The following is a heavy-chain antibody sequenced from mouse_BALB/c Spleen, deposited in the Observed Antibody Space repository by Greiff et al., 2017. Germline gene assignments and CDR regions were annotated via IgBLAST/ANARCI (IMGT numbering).Heavy chain of an antibody. CDR2: ISSGSSTI. CDR1: GFTFSSFG. V-gene: IGHV5-17*02. Sequence: EVKLVESGGGLVQPGGSRKLSCAASGFTFSSFGMHWVRQAPEKGLEWVAYISSGSSTIYYADTVKGRFTISRDNPKNTLFLQMTSLRSEDTAMYYCGRSRRYEYFDVWGAGTTVTVSS. CDR3: GRSRRYEYFDV. J-gene: IGHJ1*01. D-gene: IGHD2-14*01.